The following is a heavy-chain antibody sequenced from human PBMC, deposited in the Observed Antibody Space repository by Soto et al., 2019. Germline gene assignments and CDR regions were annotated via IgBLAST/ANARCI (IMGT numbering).Heavy chain of an antibody. J-gene: IGHJ5*01. D-gene: IGHD3-10*01. CDR3: ATSYGSGSTHFAS. CDR1: GGTFNSYT. Sequence: QVQLVQSGAEVKKPGSSVKVSCTASGGTFNSYTLNWVLQAPGRGLEWVGRVNPVVGMSNSALKFQGRVTITADKSTSTAFMYRTSLKSEYTAIYFCATSYGSGSTHFASWGQGTLVTVSS. V-gene: IGHV1-69*02. CDR2: VNPVVGMS.